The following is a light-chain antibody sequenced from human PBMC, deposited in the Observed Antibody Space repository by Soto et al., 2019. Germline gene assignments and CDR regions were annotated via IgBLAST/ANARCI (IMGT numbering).Light chain of an antibody. CDR3: QQYCSSPPEGWT. V-gene: IGKV3-20*01. CDR2: GAS. J-gene: IGKJ1*01. Sequence: ESVLTQSPGTLSLSPGERATLSCRASQSVSSSYLAWYQQKPGQAPRLLIYGASSRATGIPDRFSGSGSGTDFTLTISRLEPEDFAVYYCQQYCSSPPEGWTFGQGTKVEIK. CDR1: QSVSSSY.